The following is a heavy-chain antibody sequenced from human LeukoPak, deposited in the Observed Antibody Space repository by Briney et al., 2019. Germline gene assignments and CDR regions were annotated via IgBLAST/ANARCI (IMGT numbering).Heavy chain of an antibody. Sequence: GGSLRLSCAASGFTLSNYNMNWVRQAPGKGLEWVSSISGSSSYLFFADSVKGRFTISRDNSKNTLYLQMNSLRAEDTAVYYCARERRQLVPENWFDPWGQGTLVTVSS. CDR1: GFTLSNYN. D-gene: IGHD6-6*01. V-gene: IGHV3-21*01. CDR3: ARERRQLVPENWFDP. J-gene: IGHJ5*02. CDR2: ISGSSSYL.